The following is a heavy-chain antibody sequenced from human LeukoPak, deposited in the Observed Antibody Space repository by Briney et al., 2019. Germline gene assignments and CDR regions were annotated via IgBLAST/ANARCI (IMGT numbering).Heavy chain of an antibody. D-gene: IGHD3-3*01. V-gene: IGHV3-53*01. Sequence: GGSLRLSCAASGFIVSSNYMSWVRQAPGKGLEWVSVIYTSGGTYYADSVKGRFTISRDNYKNTLYLQMNSLRAEDTAVYYCAKDARDFWSGYRHWGQGTLVTVSS. CDR2: IYTSGGT. CDR1: GFIVSSNY. J-gene: IGHJ4*02. CDR3: AKDARDFWSGYRH.